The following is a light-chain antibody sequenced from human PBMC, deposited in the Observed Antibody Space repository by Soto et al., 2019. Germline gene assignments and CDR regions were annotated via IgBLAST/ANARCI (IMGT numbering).Light chain of an antibody. CDR2: DAS. CDR3: QQRSNWPPEIT. J-gene: IGKJ5*01. V-gene: IGKV3-11*01. Sequence: ETVLTQSPATLSLSPGESATLSCRASQSVTTYLAWYHQKPGQAPRLLIYDASVRATGIPARFSASGSGTDFTLTISSLEPEDFAVYYCQQRSNWPPEITFGQGTRLEIK. CDR1: QSVTTY.